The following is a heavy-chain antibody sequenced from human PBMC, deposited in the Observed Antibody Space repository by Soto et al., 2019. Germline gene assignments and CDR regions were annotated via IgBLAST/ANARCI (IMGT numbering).Heavy chain of an antibody. D-gene: IGHD1-7*01. CDR3: ATAPNSHYYMDV. Sequence: ASVKVACQASGGAFSSWAMSWLRQAPGKGLEWMGGFDPEDGETIYAQKFQGRVTMTEDTSTDTAYMELSSLRSEDTAVYYCATAPNSHYYMDVWGKGTTVTVSS. J-gene: IGHJ6*03. CDR1: GGAFSSWA. CDR2: FDPEDGET. V-gene: IGHV1-24*01.